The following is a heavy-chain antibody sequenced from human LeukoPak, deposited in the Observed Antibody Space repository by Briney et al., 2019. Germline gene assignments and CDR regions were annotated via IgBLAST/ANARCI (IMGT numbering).Heavy chain of an antibody. D-gene: IGHD3-10*01. CDR2: IYYTRST. CDR1: GGSITSCSYY. CDR3: ARHKRLLWLRDAFDI. V-gene: IGHV4-39*01. Sequence: SVPLSLTCTAAGGSITSCSYYWGRIRRPPGKGLEWIWRIYYTRSTFYNPYLKSLVTVSADTSKNQFYLKLSSVTAADTAVYYCARHKRLLWLRDAFDIWGQGTTVTVSS. J-gene: IGHJ3*02.